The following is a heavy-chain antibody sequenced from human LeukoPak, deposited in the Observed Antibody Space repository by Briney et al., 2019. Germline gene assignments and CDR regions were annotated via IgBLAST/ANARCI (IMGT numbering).Heavy chain of an antibody. CDR3: ARPKRGFGAAAVYFDP. CDR2: INPNSGGT. CDR1: GYTFTGYY. D-gene: IGHD6-13*01. Sequence: GASVKVSCKASGYTFTGYYMHWVRQAPGQGLEWMGWINPNSGGTNYAQKFQGRVTMTRDTSISTAYMELSRLRSDDTAVYYCARPKRGFGAAAVYFDPWGQGTLVTVSS. J-gene: IGHJ5*02. V-gene: IGHV1-2*02.